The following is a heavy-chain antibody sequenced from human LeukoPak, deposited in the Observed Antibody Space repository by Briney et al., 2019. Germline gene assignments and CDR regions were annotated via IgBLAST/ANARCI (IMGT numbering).Heavy chain of an antibody. V-gene: IGHV5-51*01. Sequence: GESLKISCKGSGYRFTTYWIGWVRQMPGKGLEWMGIIYPGDSDPRYSPSFQGQVTISADKSVSTAYLQWSSLKASDTALYYCARLNTEGYYYYGLDVWGQGTTVTVSS. CDR2: IYPGDSDP. J-gene: IGHJ6*02. CDR1: GYRFTTYW. CDR3: ARLNTEGYYYYGLDV. D-gene: IGHD2-8*02.